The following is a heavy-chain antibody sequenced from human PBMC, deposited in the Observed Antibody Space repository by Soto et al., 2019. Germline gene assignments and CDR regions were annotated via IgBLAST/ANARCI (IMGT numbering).Heavy chain of an antibody. D-gene: IGHD3-16*01. CDR2: MNPGSGDT. Sequence: ASVKVSCKASGYSFTNNDVSWVRQTTGQGLEWMGWMNPGSGDTGYAQKFQGRVTMTRDISIATAYMELSSLRSDDTAIYYCARMATFGSLNWFDPWGQGTLVTVSS. CDR3: ARMATFGSLNWFDP. CDR1: GYSFTNND. V-gene: IGHV1-8*01. J-gene: IGHJ5*02.